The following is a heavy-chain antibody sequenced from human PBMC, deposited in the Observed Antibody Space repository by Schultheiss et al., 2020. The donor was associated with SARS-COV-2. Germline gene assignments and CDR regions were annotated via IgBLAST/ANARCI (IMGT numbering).Heavy chain of an antibody. CDR1: GGSFSGYY. CDR2: INHSGST. V-gene: IGHV4-34*01. CDR3: ARESAITGTAFDY. J-gene: IGHJ4*02. D-gene: IGHD1-7*01. Sequence: SETLSLTCAVYGGSFSGYYWSWIRQPPGKGLEWIGEINHSGSTYYNPSLKSRVTISVDRSKNQFSLKLSSVTAADTAVYYCARESAITGTAFDYWGQGTLVTVSS.